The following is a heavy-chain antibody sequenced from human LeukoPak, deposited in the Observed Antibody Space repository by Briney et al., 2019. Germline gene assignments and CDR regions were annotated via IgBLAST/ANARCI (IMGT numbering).Heavy chain of an antibody. V-gene: IGHV3-7*01. J-gene: IGHJ4*02. D-gene: IGHD1-26*01. CDR3: ARDFMGALDY. Sequence: PGGSLRLSCAASGFTFSSYWMSWVRQAPGKGLEWVANIKQDGSEKYYVDSVKGRFTISRDNAENSLYLQMNSVRAQDTAVYNCARDFMGALDYWGQGTLVTVSS. CDR2: IKQDGSEK. CDR1: GFTFSSYW.